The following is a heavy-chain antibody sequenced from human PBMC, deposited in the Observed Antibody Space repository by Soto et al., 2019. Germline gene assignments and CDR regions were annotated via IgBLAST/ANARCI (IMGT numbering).Heavy chain of an antibody. V-gene: IGHV1-18*01. Sequence: GASVKVSCKASGYTFTSYGISWVRQAPGQGLEWMGWISTYNGNTNYSQKFQGRVTITRDTSASTAYMELSSLRSEDTAVYYCARGDILIDYWGQGTLVTVSS. CDR2: ISTYNGNT. J-gene: IGHJ4*02. CDR1: GYTFTSYG. D-gene: IGHD3-9*01. CDR3: ARGDILIDY.